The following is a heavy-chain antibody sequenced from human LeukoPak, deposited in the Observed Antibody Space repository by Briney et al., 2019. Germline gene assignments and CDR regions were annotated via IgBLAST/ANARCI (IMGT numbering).Heavy chain of an antibody. CDR2: ISGSGDST. Sequence: GGTLRLSCGASGFTFSSYGMSWVRQAPGKGLEWVSAISGSGDSTFYADSVKGRFSISRDNSKNTLYLQVNGLRTEDTAVYYCAKDRLLNCRGDCYIFDYWGQGTVVTVSS. D-gene: IGHD2-21*02. V-gene: IGHV3-23*01. CDR1: GFTFSSYG. J-gene: IGHJ4*02. CDR3: AKDRLLNCRGDCYIFDY.